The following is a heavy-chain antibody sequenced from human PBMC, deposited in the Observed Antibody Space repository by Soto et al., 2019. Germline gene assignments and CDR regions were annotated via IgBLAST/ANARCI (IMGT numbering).Heavy chain of an antibody. D-gene: IGHD3-9*01. Sequence: GGSLRLSCAASGFTFSSYAMSWVRQAPGKGLEWVSAISGSGGSTYYADSVKGRFTISRDNSKNTLYLQMNSLRAEDTAVYYCAKIERRYFDWFRVFDYWGQGTLVTVSS. V-gene: IGHV3-23*01. CDR2: ISGSGGST. CDR1: GFTFSSYA. CDR3: AKIERRYFDWFRVFDY. J-gene: IGHJ4*02.